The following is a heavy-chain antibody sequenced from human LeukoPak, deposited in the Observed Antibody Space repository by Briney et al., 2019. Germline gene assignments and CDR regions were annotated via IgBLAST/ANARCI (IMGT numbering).Heavy chain of an antibody. CDR1: GFSVDDYT. J-gene: IGHJ4*02. Sequence: GGSLRLSCAGSGFSVDDYTMHWVRQAPGQGLEWVSLISWDGHSTYYADSVKGRFTISRDNSKNSLHMKMNSLRTEDTALYDCANSLIRGGKVGGAFDNWGQGTLVTVSS. V-gene: IGHV3-43*01. CDR2: ISWDGHST. D-gene: IGHD3-10*01. CDR3: ANSLIRGGKVGGAFDN.